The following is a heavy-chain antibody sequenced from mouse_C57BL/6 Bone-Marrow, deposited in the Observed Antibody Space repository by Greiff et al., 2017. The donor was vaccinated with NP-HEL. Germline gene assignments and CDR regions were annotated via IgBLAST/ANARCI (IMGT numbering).Heavy chain of an antibody. CDR2: ISSGGDYI. V-gene: IGHV5-9-1*02. J-gene: IGHJ4*01. CDR1: GFTFSSYA. Sequence: DVMLVESGEGLVKPGGSLKLSCAASGFTFSSYAMSWVRQTPEKRLEWVAYISSGGDYIYYADTVKGRFTISRDNARNTLYLQLSSLKSEDTAMYYCTRDLYYAMDYWGQGTSVTVSS. CDR3: TRDLYYAMDY.